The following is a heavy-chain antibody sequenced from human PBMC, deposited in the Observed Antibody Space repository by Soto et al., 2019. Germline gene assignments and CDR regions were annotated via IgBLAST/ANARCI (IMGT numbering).Heavy chain of an antibody. D-gene: IGHD2-15*01. Sequence: SETLSLTCTVSGGSISSSSYYWGWIRQPPGKGLEWIGSIYYSGSTNYNPSLKSRATISVDTSKNQFSLKLSSVTAADTAVYYCARHGAHCSGGSCYSEFAHGAFDIWGQGTMVTVSS. V-gene: IGHV4-39*01. CDR3: ARHGAHCSGGSCYSEFAHGAFDI. CDR1: GGSISSSSYY. CDR2: IYYSGST. J-gene: IGHJ3*02.